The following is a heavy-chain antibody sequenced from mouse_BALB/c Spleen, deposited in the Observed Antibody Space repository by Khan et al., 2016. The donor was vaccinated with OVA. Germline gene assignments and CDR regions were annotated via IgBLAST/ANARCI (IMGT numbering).Heavy chain of an antibody. CDR1: GYTFTDYA. Sequence: QVQLQQSGPELVRPGVSVKLSCKGSGYTFTDYAMYWVKQSHAKSLELIRLISPYSGSTSYNQKFKGKVTMTVDKSSSAAYMELARLTTEDSAIYCCARPAYDGYYDYWGQGTALTVSS. CDR2: ISPYSGST. CDR3: ARPAYDGYYDY. J-gene: IGHJ2*01. V-gene: IGHV1S137*01. D-gene: IGHD2-3*01.